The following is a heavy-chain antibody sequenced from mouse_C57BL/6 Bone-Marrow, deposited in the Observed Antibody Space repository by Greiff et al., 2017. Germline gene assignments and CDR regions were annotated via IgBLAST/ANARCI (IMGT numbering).Heavy chain of an antibody. Sequence: EVKVVEPGGDLVKPGGSLKLSCEASGFTFSSYGMSWVRQTPDKRLEWVATISTGGSYTNYPDRVKGRFTISGDNAKKTLYLQMSSLKSEDTAMYYCARRRSLYYDYDGWGQGTSVTVSS. V-gene: IGHV5-6*02. CDR3: ARRRSLYYDYDG. J-gene: IGHJ4*01. CDR2: ISTGGSYT. D-gene: IGHD2-4*01. CDR1: GFTFSSYG.